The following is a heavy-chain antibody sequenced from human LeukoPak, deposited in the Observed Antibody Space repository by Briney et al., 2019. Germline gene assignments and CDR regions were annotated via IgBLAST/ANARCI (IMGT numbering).Heavy chain of an antibody. J-gene: IGHJ4*02. Sequence: ASVKVSCKVSGYTFTDYYMHWVQQAPGKGLEWMGLVDPEDGETIYAEKFQGRVTITADTSTDTAYMELSSLRSEDAAVYYCATDWPTSFDYWGQGTLVTVSS. CDR3: ATDWPTSFDY. V-gene: IGHV1-69-2*01. CDR1: GYTFTDYY. CDR2: VDPEDGET.